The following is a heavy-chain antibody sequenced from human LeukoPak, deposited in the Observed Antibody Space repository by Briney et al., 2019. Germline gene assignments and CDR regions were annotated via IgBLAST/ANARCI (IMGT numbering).Heavy chain of an antibody. Sequence: PGGSLRLSCAAPGFTFSSYGMHWVRQAPGKGLEWVAVISYDGSNKYYADSVKGRFTISRDNSKNTLYLQMNSLRAEDTAVYYCAKDQYYYDSSGPFDYWGQGTLVTVSS. D-gene: IGHD3-22*01. CDR2: ISYDGSNK. CDR1: GFTFSSYG. V-gene: IGHV3-30*18. J-gene: IGHJ4*02. CDR3: AKDQYYYDSSGPFDY.